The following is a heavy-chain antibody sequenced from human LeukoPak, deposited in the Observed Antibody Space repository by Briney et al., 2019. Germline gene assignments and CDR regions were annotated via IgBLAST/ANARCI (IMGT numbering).Heavy chain of an antibody. Sequence: ASVNGSFTASGYTFSIYGISWVRQAPGQGLAWMGWSSAYNGNTNYAQKLQGRVTMTTDTSTSTAYMGLRSLRSDDTAVYYCARRMDIVAASFYYYYYGMDVWGQGTTVTVSS. V-gene: IGHV1-18*01. CDR3: ARRMDIVAASFYYYYYGMDV. D-gene: IGHD5-12*01. CDR2: SSAYNGNT. J-gene: IGHJ6*02. CDR1: GYTFSIYG.